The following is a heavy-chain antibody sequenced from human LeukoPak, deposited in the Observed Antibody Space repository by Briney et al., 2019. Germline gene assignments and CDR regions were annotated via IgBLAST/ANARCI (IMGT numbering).Heavy chain of an antibody. D-gene: IGHD1-1*01. CDR2: IGTAGDT. CDR3: VRVAKERVGGVYYFDY. Sequence: GGSLRLSCAASGCTFSDYDMHGVRQATGKGLEWVSAIGTAGDTYYTGAVKGRFTISRENAKNSLYLQMNSLRAGDTAVYYCVRVAKERVGGVYYFDYWGQRTPVTVSS. CDR1: GCTFSDYD. V-gene: IGHV3-13*01. J-gene: IGHJ4*02.